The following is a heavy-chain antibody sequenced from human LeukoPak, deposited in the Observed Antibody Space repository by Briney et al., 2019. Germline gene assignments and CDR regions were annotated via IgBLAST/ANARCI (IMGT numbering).Heavy chain of an antibody. V-gene: IGHV4-34*01. CDR1: GGSFSGYY. Sequence: PSETLSLTCAVYGGSFSGYYWSWIRQPPGKGLEWIGEISHSGSTNYNPSLKSRVTISVDTSKNQFSLKLSSVTAADTAVYYCARAPGYDILTGYATSDGMDVWGQGTTVTVSS. D-gene: IGHD3-9*01. CDR2: ISHSGST. J-gene: IGHJ6*02. CDR3: ARAPGYDILTGYATSDGMDV.